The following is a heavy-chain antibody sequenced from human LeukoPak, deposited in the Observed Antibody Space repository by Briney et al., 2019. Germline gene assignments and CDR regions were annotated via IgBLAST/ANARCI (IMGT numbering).Heavy chain of an antibody. CDR1: GGSISSSDYY. V-gene: IGHV4-39*01. CDR2: IYYGGST. D-gene: IGHD2-15*01. J-gene: IGHJ5*02. Sequence: SETLSLTCTVSGGSISSSDYYWGWIRQPPGKGLEWIGSIYYGGSTYYNPSLKGRVTISVDTSMNQFSLKLSFVTTADTAVYYCARALGYCSGGSCTRGYNWFDPWGQGTLVTVPS. CDR3: ARALGYCSGGSCTRGYNWFDP.